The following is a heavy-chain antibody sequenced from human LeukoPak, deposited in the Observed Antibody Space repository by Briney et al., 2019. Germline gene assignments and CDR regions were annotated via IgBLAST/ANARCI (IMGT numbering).Heavy chain of an antibody. D-gene: IGHD5-18*01. Sequence: SESLSLTCTVSGDSISSSSYYWGWIRQPPGKGLEWIGSIYYSGTTYYNPSLNSRVTISEDTSKNQFSLKLSSVTAADTAVYYCARGPYSYGPKNFDYWGQGTPVTVSS. J-gene: IGHJ4*02. CDR1: GDSISSSSYY. CDR3: ARGPYSYGPKNFDY. CDR2: IYYSGTT. V-gene: IGHV4-39*01.